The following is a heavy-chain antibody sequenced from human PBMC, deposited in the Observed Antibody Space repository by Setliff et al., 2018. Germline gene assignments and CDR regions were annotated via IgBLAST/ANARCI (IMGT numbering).Heavy chain of an antibody. V-gene: IGHV4-31*03. Sequence: LSLTCTVSGGSISSGGYYWSWIRQHPGKGLEWIGYIYYSGSTYYNPSLKSRLTISVDTSKNQFSLKLSSVTAADTAVYYCARGRAGHSGHWGQGTLVTVSS. CDR2: IYYSGST. CDR1: GGSISSGGYY. CDR3: ARGRAGHSGH. D-gene: IGHD6-19*01. J-gene: IGHJ4*02.